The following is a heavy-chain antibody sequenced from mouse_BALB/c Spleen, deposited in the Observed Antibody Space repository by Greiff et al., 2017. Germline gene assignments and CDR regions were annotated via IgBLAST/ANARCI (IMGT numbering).Heavy chain of an antibody. D-gene: IGHD1-1*01. Sequence: EVQLQESGPELVKPGASVKMSCKASGYTFTSYVMHWVKQKPGQCLEWIGYINPYNDGTKYNEKFKGKATLTSDKSSSTAYMELSSLTSEDSAVYYCARHYGSSLAWFAYWGQGTLVTVSA. V-gene: IGHV1-14*01. CDR3: ARHYGSSLAWFAY. CDR2: INPYNDGT. CDR1: GYTFTSYV. J-gene: IGHJ3*01.